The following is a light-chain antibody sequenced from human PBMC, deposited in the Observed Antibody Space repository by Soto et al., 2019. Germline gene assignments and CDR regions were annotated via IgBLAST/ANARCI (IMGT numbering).Light chain of an antibody. J-gene: IGKJ5*01. CDR3: QPRSNWPPIT. Sequence: ETGWTQSTATLSLSTGERATLSCRASQSISSYLAWYQQKPGQAPRLLIYDASNRATGIPARFSGSGSGTDFTLTISSLEPEDFAVYYCQPRSNWPPITFCHGTLPAIK. CDR2: DAS. CDR1: QSISSY. V-gene: IGKV3-11*01.